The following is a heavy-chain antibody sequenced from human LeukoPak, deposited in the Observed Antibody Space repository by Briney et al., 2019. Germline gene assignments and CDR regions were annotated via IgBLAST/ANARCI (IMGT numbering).Heavy chain of an antibody. CDR1: GFTVSSNY. V-gene: IGHV3-66*01. CDR2: TDPSGTT. CDR3: GRDQNY. Sequence: GGSLRLSCAASGFTVSSNYMSWVRQAPGKGLEWVSVTDPSGTTYLADSVKGRFTISSDNSKNTMYLQMNSLRAEDTALYYCGRDQNYWGQGTLVTVSS. J-gene: IGHJ4*02.